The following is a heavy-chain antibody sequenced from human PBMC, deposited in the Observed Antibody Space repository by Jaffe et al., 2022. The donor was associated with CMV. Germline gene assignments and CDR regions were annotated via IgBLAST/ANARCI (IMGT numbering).Heavy chain of an antibody. V-gene: IGHV3-33*08. D-gene: IGHD3-3*01. CDR2: IRFDGSSK. J-gene: IGHJ6*03. CDR1: GFSFSNHH. Sequence: QVQLVESGGGVVQPGGSLRLSCAASGFSFSNHHMHWVRQAPGKGLEWLALIRFDGSSKYNGDSVKGRFTISRDNSKNTVYLQMSSLRVEDTAVYYCARDPKYWSGYLGWGPKPDSRSYHMDVWGKGTTVTVSS. CDR3: ARDPKYWSGYLGWGPKPDSRSYHMDV.